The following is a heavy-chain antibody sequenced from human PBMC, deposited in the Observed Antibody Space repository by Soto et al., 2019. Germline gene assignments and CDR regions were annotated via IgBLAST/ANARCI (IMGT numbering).Heavy chain of an antibody. CDR1: GFTFSSYA. Sequence: HPGGSLRLSCAASGFTFSSYAMSWVRQAPGKGLEWVSAISGSGGSTYYADSVKGRFTISRDNSKNTLYLQMNSLRAEDTAVYYCASVTMVRGVIGYDAFDIWGQGTMVTVSS. D-gene: IGHD3-10*01. J-gene: IGHJ3*02. CDR2: ISGSGGST. CDR3: ASVTMVRGVIGYDAFDI. V-gene: IGHV3-23*01.